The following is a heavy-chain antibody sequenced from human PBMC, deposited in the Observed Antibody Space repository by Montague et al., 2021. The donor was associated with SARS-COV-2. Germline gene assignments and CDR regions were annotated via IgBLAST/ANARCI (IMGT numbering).Heavy chain of an antibody. V-gene: IGHV4-59*12. CDR1: GASIRDYY. J-gene: IGHJ6*02. CDR3: ARDRGVSGFYGYVPLYFYGMDV. CDR2: IYGSGST. D-gene: IGHD5-12*01. Sequence: SETLSLTCTVSGASIRDYYWSWIRQPPGKGLEWIGYIYGSGSTKSNPSLTSRLIMSVDTSRNQFSLTLSSVTTADTAVYYCARDRGVSGFYGYVPLYFYGMDVWGQGTTVTVSS.